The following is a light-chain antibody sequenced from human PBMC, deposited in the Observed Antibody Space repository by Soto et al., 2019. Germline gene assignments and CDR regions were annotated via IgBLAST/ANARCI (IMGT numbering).Light chain of an antibody. CDR2: KVS. V-gene: IGKV2-30*01. CDR1: QSLVYSDGNTY. CDR3: MQGTHWPPT. J-gene: IGKJ1*01. Sequence: DAVMTQSPLSLPVTLGQPASISCRSSQSLVYSDGNTYLDWFHQRPGQSPRSLIYKVSNRDSGVPDRFSGSGSGTEFTLKISRVEAEDVGVYYCMQGTHWPPTFGQGTKVEIK.